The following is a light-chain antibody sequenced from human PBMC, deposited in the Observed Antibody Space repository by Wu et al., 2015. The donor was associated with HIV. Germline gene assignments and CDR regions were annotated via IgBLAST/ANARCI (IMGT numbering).Light chain of an antibody. V-gene: IGKV3-20*01. J-gene: IGKJ2*01. Sequence: EIVLTQSPGTLSLSPGESATLSCRASQTISGSYLAWYQQKPGQAPRLLIYGASSRATGIPDRFSGSGSGTDFPLTISSMQSEDFAIYYCQQYNNWPPYTFGQGTKLEIK. CDR2: GAS. CDR1: QTISGSY. CDR3: QQYNNWPPYT.